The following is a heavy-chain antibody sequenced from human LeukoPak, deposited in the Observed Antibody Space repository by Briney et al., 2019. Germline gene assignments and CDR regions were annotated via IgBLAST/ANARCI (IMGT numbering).Heavy chain of an antibody. CDR1: GGSISGYY. V-gene: IGHV4-59*01. D-gene: IGHD3-10*01. CDR3: ARGGSGSHSDV. J-gene: IGHJ6*02. CDR2: IYYSGST. Sequence: SETLSLTCTVSGGSISGYYWSWIRQPPGKGLEWIGYIYYSGSTNYNPSLKSRVTISVDTSKNQFSLKLSSVTAADTAVYYCARGGSGSHSDVWGQGTTVTVSS.